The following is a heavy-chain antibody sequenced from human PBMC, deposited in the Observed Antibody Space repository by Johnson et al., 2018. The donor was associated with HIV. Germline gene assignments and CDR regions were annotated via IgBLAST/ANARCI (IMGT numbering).Heavy chain of an antibody. V-gene: IGHV3-30*04. CDR1: GFTFSSYA. CDR3: ARGGQLVAFDI. CDR2: ISYDGSNK. J-gene: IGHJ3*02. D-gene: IGHD6-6*01. Sequence: QVQLVESGGGVVQPGRSLRLSCAASGFTFSSYAMSWVRQAPGKGLEWVAVISYDGSNKYYADSVKGRFTISRDNSKNTLYLQMNSLRAEDTAVYYCARGGQLVAFDIWGQGTMVTVSS.